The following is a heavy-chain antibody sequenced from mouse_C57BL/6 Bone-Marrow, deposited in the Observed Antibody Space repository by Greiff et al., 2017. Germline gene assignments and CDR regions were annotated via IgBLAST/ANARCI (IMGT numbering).Heavy chain of an antibody. CDR1: GFTFSDAW. V-gene: IGHV6-6*01. CDR3: TGGPMITTRFAY. J-gene: IGHJ3*01. Sequence: EVKLVESGGGLVQPGGSMKLSCAASGFTFSDAWMDWVRQSPEKGLEWVAAIRNKANNHATYYAASVRGRFTISRDDSKSSVYLQLYSLRAEDTGIYCCTGGPMITTRFAYWGQGTLVTVSA. CDR2: IRNKANNHAT. D-gene: IGHD2-4*01.